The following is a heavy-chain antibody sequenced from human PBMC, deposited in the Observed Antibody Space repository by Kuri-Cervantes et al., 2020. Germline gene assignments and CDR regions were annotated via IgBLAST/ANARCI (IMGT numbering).Heavy chain of an antibody. J-gene: IGHJ4*02. D-gene: IGHD3-22*01. CDR1: GGSISSSGYY. CDR3: ARLEVISTDYFDH. V-gene: IGHV4-39*01. Sequence: SETLSLTCTVSGGSISSSGYYWGWIRQPPGKGLEWIGSLYYSGTTYYNSSLKSRLTISVDTSKNQFSLRLSSVTAADTSVYYCARLEVISTDYFDHWGQGVLVTVSS. CDR2: LYYSGTT.